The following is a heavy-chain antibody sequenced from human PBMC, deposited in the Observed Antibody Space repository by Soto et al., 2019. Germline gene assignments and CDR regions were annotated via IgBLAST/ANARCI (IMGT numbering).Heavy chain of an antibody. Sequence: VQLVESGGGLVQPGGSLRLSCAASGFIVSSTYMSWVRQRPGKGPEWIGNIYYSGSTDYNPSLKSRVKISLDTSKNQFSLRLNSMTAADTAVYFCAREGSYHYFDFWGQGTLVT. V-gene: IGHV4-59*06. D-gene: IGHD1-26*01. CDR1: GFIVSSTY. CDR3: AREGSYHYFDF. CDR2: IYYSGST. J-gene: IGHJ4*02.